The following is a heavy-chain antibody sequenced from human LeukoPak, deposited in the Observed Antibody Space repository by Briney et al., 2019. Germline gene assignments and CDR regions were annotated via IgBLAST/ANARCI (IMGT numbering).Heavy chain of an antibody. CDR1: EGTFNTYT. V-gene: IGHV1-69*02. D-gene: IGHD1-26*01. CDR2: TIPSLGIA. Sequence: ASVKVSCKASEGTFNTYTFSWVRQAPGQGLEWMGRTIPSLGIANYAQKFQDRVTIIADKSTSTAYMELRSLRSEDTAVYYCARGWELDYFDYWGQGTLVTVSS. J-gene: IGHJ4*02. CDR3: ARGWELDYFDY.